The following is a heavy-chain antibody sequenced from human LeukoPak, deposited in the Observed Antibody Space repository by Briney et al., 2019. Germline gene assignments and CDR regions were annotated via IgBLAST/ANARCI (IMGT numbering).Heavy chain of an antibody. J-gene: IGHJ5*02. CDR3: ARGSGSSWFYR. CDR2: ISDISHVI. CDR1: GFTFSSNN. D-gene: IGHD3-10*01. V-gene: IGHV3-48*02. Sequence: GGSLRPSCTDSGFTFSSNNMNWVRQAPGKGLEWVSFISDISHVIYYADSVEGRFTISRDNAKNSLFLQMNSLRDEDTAVYYCARGSGSSWFYRWGQGTLVTVSS.